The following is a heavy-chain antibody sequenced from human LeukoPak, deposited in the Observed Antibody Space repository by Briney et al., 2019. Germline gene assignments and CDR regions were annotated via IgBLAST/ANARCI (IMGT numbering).Heavy chain of an antibody. J-gene: IGHJ4*02. Sequence: HPGGSLRLSCAASGFTFSSYSMKWVRQARRKGREWVLYISSSTSTIYYAESVKGRFTISRDNARNSLYLQMNSLRAEDTAMYYCARDRVGATDYFDYWGQGTLVTVSS. V-gene: IGHV3-48*01. CDR2: ISSSTSTI. CDR3: ARDRVGATDYFDY. D-gene: IGHD1-26*01. CDR1: GFTFSSYS.